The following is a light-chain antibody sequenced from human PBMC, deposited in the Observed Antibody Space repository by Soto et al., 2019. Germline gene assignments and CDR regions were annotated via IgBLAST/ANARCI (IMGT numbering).Light chain of an antibody. Sequence: EIVMTQSPATLSVSPGERATLSCRASQSVSTNLAWYQQRPGQAPRLLIYLASTRATGIPARFSGSGSGTEFSLTISSLQSEDFALYYCQQYNDWPPITFGQGTRLEIK. J-gene: IGKJ5*01. CDR2: LAS. CDR1: QSVSTN. CDR3: QQYNDWPPIT. V-gene: IGKV3-15*01.